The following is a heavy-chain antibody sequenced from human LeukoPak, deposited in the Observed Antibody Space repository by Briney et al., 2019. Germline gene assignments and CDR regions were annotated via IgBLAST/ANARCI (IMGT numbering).Heavy chain of an antibody. Sequence: ASVKVSCKASGYTFTSYGISWVRQAPGQGLEWMGWISAYNGNTNYAQKLQGRVTMTTDTSTSTAYMELRSLRSDDTAVYYCARGRRSITGTTSKDYWGQGTLVTVSS. CDR2: ISAYNGNT. D-gene: IGHD1-7*01. CDR1: GYTFTSYG. J-gene: IGHJ4*02. CDR3: ARGRRSITGTTSKDY. V-gene: IGHV1-18*01.